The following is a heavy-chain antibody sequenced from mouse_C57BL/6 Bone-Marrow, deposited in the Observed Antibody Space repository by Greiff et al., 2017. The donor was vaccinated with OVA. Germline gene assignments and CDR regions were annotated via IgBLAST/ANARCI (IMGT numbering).Heavy chain of an antibody. V-gene: IGHV1-22*01. Sequence: VQLQQPGPELVKPGASVKMSCKASGYTFTDYYMHWVKQSHGKSLEWIGDINPNNGGTSYNQKFKGKATLTVNKSSSTAYMELRSLTSEDSAVYYEETAYYSSARTGADAMDDWGQGTSVTVSS. CDR1: GYTFTDYY. J-gene: IGHJ4*01. CDR2: INPNNGGT. CDR3: ETAYYSSARTGADAMDD. D-gene: IGHD2-5*01.